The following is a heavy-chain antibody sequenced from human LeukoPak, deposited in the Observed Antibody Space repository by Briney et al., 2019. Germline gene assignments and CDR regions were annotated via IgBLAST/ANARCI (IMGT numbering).Heavy chain of an antibody. J-gene: IGHJ4*02. CDR1: GAAINSSNYY. D-gene: IGHD4-23*01. CDR3: VRGNSGFSF. V-gene: IGHV4-39*07. CDR2: IFFSVTT. Sequence: PSETLSLTCIVSGAAINSSNYYWGWIRQPPGKGLEWIGSIFFSVTTFYSPSPKTRVTISVDTSKNQFSLRLTSVTAADTAIYYCVRGNSGFSFGGQGTLVTVSS.